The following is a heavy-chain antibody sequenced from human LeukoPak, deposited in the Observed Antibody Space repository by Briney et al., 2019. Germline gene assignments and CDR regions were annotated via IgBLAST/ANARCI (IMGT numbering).Heavy chain of an antibody. CDR2: INIGGTNT. CDR3: ATHGAGFDT. V-gene: IGHV3-11*01. Sequence: GGSLRLSCAASGFTFNDYYMSWIRQAPGKGLEWLSYINIGGTNTHYADSVKGRFTISSDNAKKSLYLEMNNLRAEDTAVYYCATHGAGFDTWGQGVLVTVSS. D-gene: IGHD5-24*01. J-gene: IGHJ5*02. CDR1: GFTFNDYY.